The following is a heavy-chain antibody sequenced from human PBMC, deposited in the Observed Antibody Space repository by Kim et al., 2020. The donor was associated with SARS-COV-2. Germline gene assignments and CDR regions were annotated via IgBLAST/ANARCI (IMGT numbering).Heavy chain of an antibody. J-gene: IGHJ6*02. CDR3: ARSRPYYDILTGYYYYYYYGMDV. Sequence: GGSLRLSCADSGFTFSDYYMSWIRQAPGKGLEWVSYISSGSSYTNYADSVKGRFTISRDDAKNSVFLQMNSLRAEDTAVYYCARSRPYYDILTGYYYYYYYGMDVWGQGTTVTVSS. CDR1: GFTFSDYY. V-gene: IGHV3-11*03. CDR2: ISSGSSYT. D-gene: IGHD3-9*01.